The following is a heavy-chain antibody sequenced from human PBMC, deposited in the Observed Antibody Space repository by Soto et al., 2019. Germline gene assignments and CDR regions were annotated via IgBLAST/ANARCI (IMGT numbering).Heavy chain of an antibody. J-gene: IGHJ4*02. V-gene: IGHV1-18*01. CDR2: INCYNGVT. CDR1: GDITPRYG. D-gene: IGHD4-17*01. CDR3: ACDHGNYGTFDQ. Sequence: QVQLVQSGPEVKKPGALVKVSCKASGDITPRYGISWVRQAPGQGLEWLGWINCYNGVTNYAQSLQGRVTLTTDSSTSTAYMEVRCLRFDDTAAYYCACDHGNYGTFDQWGPGTLVTVSS.